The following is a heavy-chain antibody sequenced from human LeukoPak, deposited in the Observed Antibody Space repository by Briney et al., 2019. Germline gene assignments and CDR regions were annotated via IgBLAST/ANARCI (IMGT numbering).Heavy chain of an antibody. CDR2: INPNSGGT. CDR3: ARHPDIVVVPAAIWFDP. J-gene: IGHJ5*02. V-gene: IGHV1-2*02. D-gene: IGHD2-2*02. CDR1: GYTFTGYY. Sequence: ASVKVSCKASGYTFTGYYMHWVRQAPGQGLEWMGWINPNSGGTNYAQKFQGRVTMTRDRSISTAYMELSRLRSDDTAVYYCARHPDIVVVPAAIWFDPWGQGTLVTVSS.